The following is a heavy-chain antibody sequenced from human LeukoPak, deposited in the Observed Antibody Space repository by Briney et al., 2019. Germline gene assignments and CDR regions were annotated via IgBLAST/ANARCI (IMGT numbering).Heavy chain of an antibody. V-gene: IGHV3-23*01. Sequence: GGSLRLSCAASGFTFSSYAMSWVRQAPGKGLEWVSAISGSGGSTYYADSVKGRFTISRDNSKNTLYLRMNSLRAEDTAVYYCAKDRGYGPYYFDYWGQGTLVTVSS. J-gene: IGHJ4*02. CDR1: GFTFSSYA. CDR3: AKDRGYGPYYFDY. CDR2: ISGSGGST. D-gene: IGHD5-18*01.